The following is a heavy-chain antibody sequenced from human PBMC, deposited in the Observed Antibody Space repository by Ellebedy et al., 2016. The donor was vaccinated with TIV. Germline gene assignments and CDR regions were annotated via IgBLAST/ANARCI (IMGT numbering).Heavy chain of an antibody. CDR1: GFSFSSYS. CDR2: ISNSDTI. J-gene: IGHJ4*02. V-gene: IGHV3-48*01. D-gene: IGHD3/OR15-3a*01. Sequence: GESLKISCAASGFSFSSYSMNWVRQAPGKGLEWLCYISNSDTIYYAASVRGRFTISRDRVKKSVHLQLNSLKVEDSAVYYCARDAMIWIFDSWGQGTLVTVSS. CDR3: ARDAMIWIFDS.